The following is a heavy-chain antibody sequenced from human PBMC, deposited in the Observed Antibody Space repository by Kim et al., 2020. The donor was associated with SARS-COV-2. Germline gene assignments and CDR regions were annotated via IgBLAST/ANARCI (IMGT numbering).Heavy chain of an antibody. J-gene: IGHJ4*01. CDR1: GFTFNSYA. V-gene: IGHV3-23*01. D-gene: IGHD2-15*01. CDR2: ISGSGFST. Sequence: GGSLRLSCAASGFTFNSYAMSWVRQAPGKGLEWVSIISGSGFSTYYTDSVKGRFTISRDNSKNTLYLQMNSLRAEDAAFYYCAKLRGRAPVVVVPATEFDVWGQGTLVTVSS. CDR3: AKLRGRAPVVVVPATEFDV.